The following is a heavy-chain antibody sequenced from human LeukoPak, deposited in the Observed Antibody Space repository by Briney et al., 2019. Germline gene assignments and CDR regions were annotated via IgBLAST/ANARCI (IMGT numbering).Heavy chain of an antibody. CDR1: GGTFSSYT. V-gene: IGHV1-69*02. CDR2: IIPILGIA. D-gene: IGHD4-23*01. CDR3: ALTTVVTRIDY. Sequence: ASVKVSCKVSGGTFSSYTISWVRQAPGQGLEWMGRIIPILGIANYAQKFQGRVTITADKSTSTAYMELSSLRSEDTAVYYCALTTVVTRIDYWGQGTLVTVSS. J-gene: IGHJ4*02.